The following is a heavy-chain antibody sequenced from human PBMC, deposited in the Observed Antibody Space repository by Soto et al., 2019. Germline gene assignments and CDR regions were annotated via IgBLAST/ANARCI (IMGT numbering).Heavy chain of an antibody. CDR2: INPSGGST. V-gene: IGHV1-46*01. D-gene: IGHD3-3*01. J-gene: IGHJ4*02. Sequence: SVKVSCKASGYTFTSYYMHWVRQAPGQGLEWMGIINPSGGSTSYAQKFQGRVTMTRDTSTNTVYMELSSLRSEDTAVYYCARAFLELPFDYWGQGTLGTVSS. CDR3: ARAFLELPFDY. CDR1: GYTFTSYY.